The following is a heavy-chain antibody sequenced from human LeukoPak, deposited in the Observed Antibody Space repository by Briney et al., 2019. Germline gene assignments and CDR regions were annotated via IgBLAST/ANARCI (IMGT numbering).Heavy chain of an antibody. D-gene: IGHD1-14*01. CDR3: ARLPPETPRGAFDI. V-gene: IGHV5-51*01. CDR1: GYSFTSYW. J-gene: IGHJ3*02. CDR2: IYPSDSDT. Sequence: RGEALQISCKGSGYSFTSYWIGWVRQMPGKGLEWMGIIYPSDSDTRYSPSFQGQVTISADKSISTAYLQWSSLKASDTAMYYCARLPPETPRGAFDIWGQGTMVTVSS.